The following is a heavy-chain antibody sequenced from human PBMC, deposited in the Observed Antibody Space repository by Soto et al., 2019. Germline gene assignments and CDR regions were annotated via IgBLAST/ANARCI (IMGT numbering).Heavy chain of an antibody. CDR1: GGAFNGYY. J-gene: IGHJ4*02. D-gene: IGHD3-10*01. V-gene: IGHV4-34*01. CDR3: ARAGAALVRGSIGGFDY. Sequence: QVHLQQWGAGLLKPSETLSLTCAVNGGAFNGYYWTWIRQTPGKGLQWIGEINHSGTVDYNPSLKSRVTFSIDTSKKQFSLTLTSVTAADTAVNYCARAGAALVRGSIGGFDYWGQGTLVTVSS. CDR2: INHSGTV.